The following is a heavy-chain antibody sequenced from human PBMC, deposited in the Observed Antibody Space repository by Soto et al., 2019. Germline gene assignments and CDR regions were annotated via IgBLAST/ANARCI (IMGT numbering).Heavy chain of an antibody. D-gene: IGHD4-4*01. J-gene: IGHJ6*02. CDR3: VRQAKLTSVTANVGYYYGLDI. CDR2: IGGSGGGT. CDR1: GFIFSDYD. Sequence: EVQLLESGGGLVQPGGSLRLSCAASGFIFSDYDMSWVRQAPGKGLEWVSVIGGSGGGTYYADSVKGRFTISRDNSKDTWFLQMNSLRAEDTGLYVCVRQAKLTSVTANVGYYYGLDIWGQGTTVTVSS. V-gene: IGHV3-23*01.